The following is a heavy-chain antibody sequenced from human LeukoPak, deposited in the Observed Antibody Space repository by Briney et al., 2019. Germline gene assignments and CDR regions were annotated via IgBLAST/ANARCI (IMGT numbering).Heavy chain of an antibody. V-gene: IGHV3-9*01. CDR3: ARADYYGSGSYYEDY. J-gene: IGHJ4*02. Sequence: GGSLRLSCAVSGFRFDDYTMHWVRQAPGKGLEWVSGISWNSGSIHYADSVKGRFTISRDNAKNSLYLQMNSLRAEDTAVYYCARADYYGSGSYYEDYWGQGTLVTVSS. D-gene: IGHD3-10*01. CDR1: GFRFDDYT. CDR2: ISWNSGSI.